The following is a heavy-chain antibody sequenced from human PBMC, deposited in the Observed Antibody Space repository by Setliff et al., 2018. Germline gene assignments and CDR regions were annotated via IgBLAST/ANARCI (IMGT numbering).Heavy chain of an antibody. CDR1: GGSFSGYY. V-gene: IGHV4-38-2*02. J-gene: IGHJ6*03. CDR3: ARDLYSSSSGGFYYYNYYMDV. CDR2: IYHSGST. D-gene: IGHD6-6*01. Sequence: SETLSLTCAVYGGSFSGYYWGWIRQPPGKGLEWIGSIYHSGSTYYNPSLKSRVTISVDASKNQFSLKLSSVIAADTAVYYCARDLYSSSSGGFYYYNYYMDVWGKGTTVTVSS.